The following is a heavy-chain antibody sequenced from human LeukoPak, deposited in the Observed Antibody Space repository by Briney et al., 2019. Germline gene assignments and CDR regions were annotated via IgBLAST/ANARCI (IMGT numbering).Heavy chain of an antibody. D-gene: IGHD3-10*01. CDR1: GFTFSSYE. CDR3: ARDYYGSGSYRFDY. CDR2: ISSSGSPI. J-gene: IGHJ4*02. Sequence: GGSLRLSCAASGFTFSSYEMNWVRQAPGKGLERVSYISSSGSPIYYADSVKGRFTISRDNAKNSLYLQMNSLRAEDTAVYYCARDYYGSGSYRFDYWGQGTLVTVSS. V-gene: IGHV3-48*03.